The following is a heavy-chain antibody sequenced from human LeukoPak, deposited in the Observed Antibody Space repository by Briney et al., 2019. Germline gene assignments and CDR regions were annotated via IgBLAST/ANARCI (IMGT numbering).Heavy chain of an antibody. CDR3: TTEDHIFRRSSGYSVGAFDI. CDR2: IKSKTDGGTT. D-gene: IGHD3-22*01. V-gene: IGHV3-15*01. J-gene: IGHJ3*02. CDR1: GFTFSNAW. Sequence: GGSLRLSCAASGFTFSNAWMSWVRQAPGKGLEWVGRIKSKTDGGTTDYAAPVKGRFTISRDDSKNTLYLQMNSLKTEDTAVYYCTTEDHIFRRSSGYSVGAFDIWGQGTMVTVSS.